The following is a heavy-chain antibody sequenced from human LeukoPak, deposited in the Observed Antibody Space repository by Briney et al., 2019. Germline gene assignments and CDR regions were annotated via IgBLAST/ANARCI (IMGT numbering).Heavy chain of an antibody. V-gene: IGHV1-69*05. Sequence: SVKVSCKASGGTFSSYAISWVRQAPGQGLEWMGRIIPIFGTANYAQKFQGRVTITTDESTSTAYMELSSLRSEDTAVYYCARGGYSYGYCDYWGQGTLVTVTP. CDR1: GGTFSSYA. J-gene: IGHJ4*02. CDR3: ARGGYSYGYCDY. D-gene: IGHD5-18*01. CDR2: IIPIFGTA.